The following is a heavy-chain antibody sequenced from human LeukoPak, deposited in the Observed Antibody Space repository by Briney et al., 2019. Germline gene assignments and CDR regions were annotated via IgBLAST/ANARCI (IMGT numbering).Heavy chain of an antibody. D-gene: IGHD2-15*01. CDR2: ISYDGSNK. CDR3: ARDVSPTGGGYFDY. Sequence: GGSLRLSCAASGFTFSSYAMHWVRQAPGKGLGWVAVISYDGSNKYYAASVKGRFTISRDNSKNTLYLQMNSLRAEDTAVYYCARDVSPTGGGYFDYWGQGTLVTVSS. V-gene: IGHV3-30-3*01. CDR1: GFTFSSYA. J-gene: IGHJ4*02.